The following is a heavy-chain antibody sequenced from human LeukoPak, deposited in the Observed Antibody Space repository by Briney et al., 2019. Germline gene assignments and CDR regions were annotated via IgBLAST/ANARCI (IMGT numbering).Heavy chain of an antibody. D-gene: IGHD2-2*01. Sequence: SETLSLTCAVYGGSFSGYYWSWIRQPPGKGLEWIGEINHSGSTNYNPSLKSRVTISVDTSKNQFSLKLSSVTAADTAVYYCAREGDPIVVVPAAIAALDIWGQGTMVTVSS. J-gene: IGHJ3*02. CDR3: AREGDPIVVVPAAIAALDI. CDR2: INHSGST. V-gene: IGHV4-34*01. CDR1: GGSFSGYY.